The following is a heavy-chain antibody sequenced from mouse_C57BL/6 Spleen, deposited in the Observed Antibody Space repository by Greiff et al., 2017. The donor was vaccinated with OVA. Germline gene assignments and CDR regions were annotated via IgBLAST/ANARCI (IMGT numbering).Heavy chain of an antibody. CDR3: ARGVGWLLGY. V-gene: IGHV1-22*01. J-gene: IGHJ2*01. Sequence: VQLQQSGPELVKPGASVKMSCKASGYTFTDYYMHWVKQSHGKSLEWIGYINPNNGGTSYNQKFKGKATLTVNKSSSTAYMELRSLTSEDSAVYYGARGVGWLLGYWGQGTTLTVSS. CDR2: INPNNGGT. D-gene: IGHD2-3*01. CDR1: GYTFTDYY.